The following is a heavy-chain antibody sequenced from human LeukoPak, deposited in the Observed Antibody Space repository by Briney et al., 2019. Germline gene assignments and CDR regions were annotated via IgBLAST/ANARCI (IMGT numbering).Heavy chain of an antibody. V-gene: IGHV3-48*04. CDR3: ARGPIEWELRGEAFDI. D-gene: IGHD1-26*01. CDR1: GFTLSSYS. J-gene: IGHJ3*02. CDR2: ISSSSSTI. Sequence: GGSLRLSCAASGFTLSSYSMNWVRQAPGKGLEWVSYISSSSSTIYYADSVKGRFTISRDNAKNSLYLQMNSLRAEDTAVYYCARGPIEWELRGEAFDIWGQGTMVTVSS.